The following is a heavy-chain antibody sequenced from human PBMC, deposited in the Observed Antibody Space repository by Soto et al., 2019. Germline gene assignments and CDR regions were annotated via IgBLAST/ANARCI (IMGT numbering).Heavy chain of an antibody. D-gene: IGHD3-3*01. CDR2: INPSGGGT. V-gene: IGHV1-46*03. CDR1: GYTFTSYY. CDR3: ARDSYDFWSGSTPPYYYYYMDV. Sequence: ASVKVSCKASGYTFTSYYMHWVRQAPGQGLEWMGIINPSGGGTSYAQKFQGRVTMTRDTSTSTVYMELSSLRSEDTAVYYCARDSYDFWSGSTPPYYYYYMDVWGKGTTVTVSS. J-gene: IGHJ6*03.